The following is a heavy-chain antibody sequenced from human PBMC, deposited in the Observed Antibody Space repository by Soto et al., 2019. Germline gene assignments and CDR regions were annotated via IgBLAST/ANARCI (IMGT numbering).Heavy chain of an antibody. V-gene: IGHV4-59*01. J-gene: IGHJ4*02. CDR3: AREAHDCSSTSCYVDY. D-gene: IGHD2-2*01. CDR2: IYYSGST. CDR1: GCSISSYY. Sequence: PSETLSLTCTVSGCSISSYYWSWIRQPPGKGLEWIGYIYYSGSTNYNPSLKSRVTISVDTSKNQFSLKLSSVTAADTAVYYCAREAHDCSSTSCYVDYWGQGTLVTVSS.